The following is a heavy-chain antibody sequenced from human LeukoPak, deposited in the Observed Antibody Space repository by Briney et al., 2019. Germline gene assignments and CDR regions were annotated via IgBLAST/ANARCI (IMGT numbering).Heavy chain of an antibody. CDR3: ARDRDYHDERTDYYYDAFDT. CDR2: VKQDESEK. J-gene: IGHJ3*02. CDR1: GFTFSNYW. D-gene: IGHD3-22*01. Sequence: GGSLRLSCAGSGFTFSNYWMTWVRQAPGKGLEWVANVKQDESEKHYVDSVKGRFTISRDNAKSSLYLRMDSLRVEDTAVYYCARDRDYHDERTDYYYDAFDTWGQGTTVTVSS. V-gene: IGHV3-7*01.